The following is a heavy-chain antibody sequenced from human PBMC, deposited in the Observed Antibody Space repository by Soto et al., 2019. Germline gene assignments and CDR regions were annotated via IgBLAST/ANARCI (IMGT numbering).Heavy chain of an antibody. CDR1: GFTFSNCA. CDR3: ARDSSTTGYYGLDV. CDR2: IYSGGVT. V-gene: IGHV3-23*03. J-gene: IGHJ6*02. Sequence: GGSLRLSCAASGFTFSNCAMNWVRQAPGKGLEWVSVIYSGGVTYYPDSVKGRFTIIRDTSRNSVYLQMNSLRADDTAIYYCARDSSTTGYYGLDVWGQGTTVTVSS.